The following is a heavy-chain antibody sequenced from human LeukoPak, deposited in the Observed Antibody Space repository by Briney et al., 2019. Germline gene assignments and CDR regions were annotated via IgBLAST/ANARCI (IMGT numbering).Heavy chain of an antibody. D-gene: IGHD6-13*01. V-gene: IGHV1-69-2*01. CDR1: GYTFTDYY. Sequence: ASVKVSCKVSGYTFTDYYMHRVQQAPGKGLEWMGLVDPEDGETIYAEEFQGRVTITADTSTDTAYMELSSLRSEDTAVYYCATGGIAAAGTGNWFDPWGQGTLVTVSS. J-gene: IGHJ5*02. CDR3: ATGGIAAAGTGNWFDP. CDR2: VDPEDGET.